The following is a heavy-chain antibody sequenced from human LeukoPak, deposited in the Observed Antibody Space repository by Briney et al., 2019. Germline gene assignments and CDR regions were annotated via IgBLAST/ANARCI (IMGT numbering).Heavy chain of an antibody. CDR2: MYDSGSA. D-gene: IGHD2-2*01. Sequence: WXWXXXXPXXXXELIGYMYDSGSAYYNPALKSRLNISVDKSKKQFSLTLSSVTAADTAVYYCARDFSSTSCIDYWGQGTLVTVSS. CDR3: ARDFSSTSCIDY. V-gene: IGHV4-30-4*08. J-gene: IGHJ4*02.